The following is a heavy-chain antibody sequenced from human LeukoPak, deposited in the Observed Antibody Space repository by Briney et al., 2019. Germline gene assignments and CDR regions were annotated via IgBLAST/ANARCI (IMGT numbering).Heavy chain of an antibody. J-gene: IGHJ3*01. CDR1: GGSISSGNYY. CDR2: IYTSGST. V-gene: IGHV4-61*02. Sequence: PSETLSLTCTVSGGSISSGNYYWSWIRQPAGKGLEWIGRIYTSGSTNYNPSLKSRVTISVDTSKNQFSLKLSSVTAADTAVYYCARVKGESYSGDAFDLWGRGTMVTVSS. D-gene: IGHD1-26*01. CDR3: ARVKGESYSGDAFDL.